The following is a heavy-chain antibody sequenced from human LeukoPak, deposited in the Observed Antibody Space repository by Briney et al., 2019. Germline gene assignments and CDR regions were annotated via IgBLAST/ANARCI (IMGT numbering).Heavy chain of an antibody. D-gene: IGHD3-9*01. CDR3: ARDLGDILTGYLFDY. CDR1: GFTVSSNY. CDR2: IYSGGST. Sequence: GGSLRLSCAASGFTVSSNYMSWVRQAPGKGLEWVSVIYSGGSTYYADSVKGRFTISRDNSKNTLYLQMNSLRAEDTAVYYCARDLGDILTGYLFDYWGQGTLVTVSS. V-gene: IGHV3-66*01. J-gene: IGHJ4*02.